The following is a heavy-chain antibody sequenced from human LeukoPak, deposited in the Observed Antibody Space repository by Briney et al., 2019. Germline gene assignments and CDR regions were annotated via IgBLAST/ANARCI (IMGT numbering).Heavy chain of an antibody. CDR3: AKGTSSSCYSAPNY. CDR1: GFTFSSYA. CDR2: ICSNDNNT. V-gene: IGHV3-23*01. D-gene: IGHD2-15*01. Sequence: GGSLRLSCAASGFTFSSYAMNWVRQAPGKGLEWISAICSNDNNTYYANSVKGRFTISRDNSKNTLSLQLNSLRAEDTAVYYCAKGTSSSCYSAPNYWGQGTLVTVSS. J-gene: IGHJ4*02.